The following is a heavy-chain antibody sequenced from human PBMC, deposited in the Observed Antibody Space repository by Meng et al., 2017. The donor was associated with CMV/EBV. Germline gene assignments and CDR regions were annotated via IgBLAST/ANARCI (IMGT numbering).Heavy chain of an antibody. CDR1: GGSISSYY. Sequence: HVLLQESRPGLVKPAEALSLTCTVPGGSISSYYWSWIRQPAGKGLEWIGRIYTSGSTNYNPSLKSRVTMSVDTSKNQFSLKLSSVTAADTAVYYCARHGDTAMVVGIDYWGQGTLVTVSS. V-gene: IGHV4-4*07. J-gene: IGHJ4*02. CDR3: ARHGDTAMVVGIDY. D-gene: IGHD5-18*01. CDR2: IYTSGST.